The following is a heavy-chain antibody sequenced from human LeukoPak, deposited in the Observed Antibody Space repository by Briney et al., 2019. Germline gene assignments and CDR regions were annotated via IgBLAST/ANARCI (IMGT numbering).Heavy chain of an antibody. CDR2: ISWDGDTT. Sequence: PGGSLRLSCATSGFTSTESTMHWGRQAPGKGLEWISLISWDGDTTYYIDSVRGRFTISRDNSRNSLYLQMSSLTTEDTALYYCASLPTPRNWNDGHWGQGTLVTVSS. V-gene: IGHV3-43*01. J-gene: IGHJ4*02. CDR3: ASLPTPRNWNDGH. D-gene: IGHD1-1*01. CDR1: GFTSTEST.